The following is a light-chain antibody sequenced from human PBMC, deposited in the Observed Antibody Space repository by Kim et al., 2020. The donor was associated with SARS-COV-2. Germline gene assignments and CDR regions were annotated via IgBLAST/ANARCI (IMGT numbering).Light chain of an antibody. CDR3: QSYDNTNQV. CDR2: EDT. J-gene: IGLJ3*02. CDR1: SGNIASNY. Sequence: NFMLTQPHSVSESPGKTVTISCTRSSGNIASNYMQWYQQRPGSAPTIVIYEDTQRPSGVPDRFSGSIDSSSNSASLTISGLKTEDEADYYCQSYDNTNQVFGGGTQLTVL. V-gene: IGLV6-57*04.